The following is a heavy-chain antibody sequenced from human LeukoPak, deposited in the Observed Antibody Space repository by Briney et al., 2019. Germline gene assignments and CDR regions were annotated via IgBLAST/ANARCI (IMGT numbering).Heavy chain of an antibody. V-gene: IGHV3-30-3*01. Sequence: GGSLRLSCAASGFTFSSYAMHWVRQAPGKGLEWVAVISYDGSNKYYADSVKGRFTISRDNSKNTLYLQMNSLRAEDTAVYYCARADYDFWSGYYYYYGMDVWGQGTTVTVSS. CDR3: ARADYDFWSGYYYYYGMDV. CDR2: ISYDGSNK. D-gene: IGHD3-3*01. CDR1: GFTFSSYA. J-gene: IGHJ6*02.